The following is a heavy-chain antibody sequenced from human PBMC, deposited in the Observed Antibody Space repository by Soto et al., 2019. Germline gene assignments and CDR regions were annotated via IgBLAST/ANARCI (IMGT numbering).Heavy chain of an antibody. CDR3: RVTGISEVDY. CDR2: INPANGDA. Sequence: QVQLVQSGAEVTKPGASVTVSFKASGYTFSGFYIHWVRQAPGQGLESMGWINPANGDANYPQKFQGRVTMTRDTSTSTAYMELSRLTSDDTAVYYCRVTGISEVDYWGQGTLVTVSS. V-gene: IGHV1-2*02. CDR1: GYTFSGFY. J-gene: IGHJ4*02. D-gene: IGHD1-1*01.